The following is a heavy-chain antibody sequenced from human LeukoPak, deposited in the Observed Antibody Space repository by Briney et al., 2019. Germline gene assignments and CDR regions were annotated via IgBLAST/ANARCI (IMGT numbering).Heavy chain of an antibody. CDR1: GYTFTGDY. D-gene: IGHD4-11*01. J-gene: IGHJ5*02. CDR3: AREGRSNYVRDWFDP. V-gene: IGHV1-2*02. Sequence: ASVKVSCKASGYTFTGDYMYWVRQAPGQGLEWMGWINPNGGGTNYAQKFQGRVTMTRDTSINTAYMELSRLRSDDTAVYYCAREGRSNYVRDWFDPWGQGTLVTVSS. CDR2: INPNGGGT.